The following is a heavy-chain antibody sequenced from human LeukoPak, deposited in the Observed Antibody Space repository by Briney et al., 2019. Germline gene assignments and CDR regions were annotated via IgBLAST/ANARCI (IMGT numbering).Heavy chain of an antibody. CDR1: GFTFSSYA. CDR3: AGDGSGSYHFDY. J-gene: IGHJ4*02. CDR2: ISYDGSNK. V-gene: IGHV3-30-3*01. Sequence: GRSLRLSCAASGFTFSSYAMHWVRQAPGKGLEWVAVISYDGSNKYYADSVKGRFTISRDNSKNTLYLQMSSLRAEDTAVYYCAGDGSGSYHFDYWGQGTLVTVSS. D-gene: IGHD1-26*01.